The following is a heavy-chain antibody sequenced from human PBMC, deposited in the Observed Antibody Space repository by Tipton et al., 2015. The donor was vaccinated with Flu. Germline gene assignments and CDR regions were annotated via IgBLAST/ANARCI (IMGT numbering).Heavy chain of an antibody. CDR2: IYRGDSDT. D-gene: IGHD6-13*01. V-gene: IGHV5-51*01. CDR3: ARRGIAAAGTQDDAFDI. J-gene: IGHJ3*02. Sequence: VQLVQSGAEVKKPGESLKISCKGSGYSFTSYWIGWVRQMPGKGLEWMGIIYRGDSDTRYSPSFQGQVAISADKSISTAYLQWSSPKASDTAMYYCARRGIAAAGTQDDAFDIWGQGTMVTVSS. CDR1: GYSFTSYW.